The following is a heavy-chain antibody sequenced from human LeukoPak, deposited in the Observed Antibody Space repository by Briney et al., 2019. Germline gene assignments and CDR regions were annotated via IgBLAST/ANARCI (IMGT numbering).Heavy chain of an antibody. CDR3: ARDTGQSYFDY. V-gene: IGHV1-2*02. J-gene: IGHJ4*02. CDR1: GYTFTGYY. CDR2: INPNSGGT. Sequence: ASVKVSCKASGYTFTGYYIHWVRQAPGQGLEWMGWINPNSGGTNYAQKFQGRVTMTRDTSISIAYMELSGLRSDGTAVYYCARDTGQSYFDYWGQGTLVTVSS. D-gene: IGHD1-1*01.